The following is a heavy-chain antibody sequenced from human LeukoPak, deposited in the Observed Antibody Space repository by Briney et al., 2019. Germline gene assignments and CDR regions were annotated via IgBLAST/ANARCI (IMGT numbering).Heavy chain of an antibody. CDR3: ARLPRYCSSGSCYSYYFDY. V-gene: IGHV5-51*01. CDR1: GYSFTSYW. J-gene: IGHJ4*02. CDR2: IYPGDSDF. D-gene: IGHD2-15*01. Sequence: GESLKISCKGSGYSFTSYWIGWVRQMPGKDLEWMGIIYPGDSDFRYSPSFQGQVTISADKSIGTAYLQWRSLKASDTAMYYCARLPRYCSSGSCYSYYFDYWGQGTLVSVSS.